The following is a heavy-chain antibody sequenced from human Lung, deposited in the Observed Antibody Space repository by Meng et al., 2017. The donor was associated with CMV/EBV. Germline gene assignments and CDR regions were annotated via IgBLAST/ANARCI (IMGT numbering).Heavy chain of an antibody. CDR3: ARVSGHLITMILYYFDS. CDR1: GYTFTSYG. D-gene: IGHD3-22*01. Sequence: SVXVSXXASGYTFTSYGISWVRQAPGQGLEWMGWISTYNDNTNYAQKLQDRVTMTTDTSTSTAYMELRSLRSDDTAVYYCARVSGHLITMILYYFDSWGQGTLVTVSS. J-gene: IGHJ4*02. CDR2: ISTYNDNT. V-gene: IGHV1-18*01.